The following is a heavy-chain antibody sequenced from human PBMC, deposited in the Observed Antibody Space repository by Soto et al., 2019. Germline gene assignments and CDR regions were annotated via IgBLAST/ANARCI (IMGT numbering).Heavy chain of an antibody. D-gene: IGHD3-3*01. CDR3: ARDGGYYDFWSGYYGSWFDP. CDR2: IYHSGST. CDR1: GGSISSSDYS. Sequence: PSETLSLTCAVSGGSISSSDYSWSWIRQPPGKGLEWIGYIYHSGSTYYNPSLKSRVTISVDTSKNQFSLKLSSVTAADTAVYYCARDGGYYDFWSGYYGSWFDPWGQGTLVTVSS. V-gene: IGHV4-30-2*01. J-gene: IGHJ5*02.